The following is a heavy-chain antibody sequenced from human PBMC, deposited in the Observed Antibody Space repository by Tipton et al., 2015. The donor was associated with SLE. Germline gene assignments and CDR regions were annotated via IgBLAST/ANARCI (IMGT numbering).Heavy chain of an antibody. Sequence: TLSLTCTVSGYSISSDYYWGWIRQPPGKGLTWIGNIYHSGNTYYSPSLRSRLTIPIDASKNQFSMRLTSVTAADTAVYYCARDGDAIVGTTGAFDIWGQGTMVTVSS. CDR3: ARDGDAIVGTTGAFDI. CDR2: IYHSGNT. J-gene: IGHJ3*02. V-gene: IGHV4-38-2*02. D-gene: IGHD1-26*01. CDR1: GYSISSDYY.